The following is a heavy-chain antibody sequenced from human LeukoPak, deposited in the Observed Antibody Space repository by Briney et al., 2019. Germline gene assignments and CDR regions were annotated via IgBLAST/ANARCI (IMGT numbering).Heavy chain of an antibody. CDR2: IKSKTDGGTT. Sequence: GGSLRLSCAASGFRFSSYAMSWVRQAPGKGLEWFGRIKSKTDGGTTDYAAPVKGRFTISRDDSKNTLYLQMNSLKTEDTAVYYCTTSSSSDYWGQGTLVTVSS. D-gene: IGHD6-6*01. V-gene: IGHV3-15*01. J-gene: IGHJ4*02. CDR3: TTSSSSDY. CDR1: GFRFSSYA.